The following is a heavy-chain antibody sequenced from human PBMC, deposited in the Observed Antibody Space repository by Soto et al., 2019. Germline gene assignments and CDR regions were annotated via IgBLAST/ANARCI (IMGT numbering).Heavy chain of an antibody. CDR3: AREGHYYDSSGYSKGDAFDI. CDR1: GGSISSGDYY. Sequence: QVQLQESGPGLVKPSQTLSLTCTVSGGSISSGDYYWSWIRQPPGKGLEWIGYIYYSGSTYYNPSLKSRVTISVDTSKNQFPLKLSFVAAADTAVYYRAREGHYYDSSGYSKGDAFDIWGQGTMVTVSS. CDR2: IYYSGST. J-gene: IGHJ3*02. V-gene: IGHV4-30-4*01. D-gene: IGHD3-22*01.